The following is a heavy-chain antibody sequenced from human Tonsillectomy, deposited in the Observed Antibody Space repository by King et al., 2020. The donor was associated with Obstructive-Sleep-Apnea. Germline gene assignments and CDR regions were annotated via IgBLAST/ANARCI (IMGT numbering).Heavy chain of an antibody. CDR1: GHIFSNYY. Sequence: QLVQSGAEVKKPGESLRISCKGSGHIFSNYYISWVRQMPGKGLEWMGKIDPSDSYTNYSPSFQGHVSISTDKSISTAYLQWSSLKASDTAMYYCARQEPDYYDSSAYYYGDAFDIWGQGTMVTVSS. V-gene: IGHV5-10-1*03. CDR3: ARQEPDYYDSSAYYYGDAFDI. CDR2: IDPSDSYT. J-gene: IGHJ3*02. D-gene: IGHD3-22*01.